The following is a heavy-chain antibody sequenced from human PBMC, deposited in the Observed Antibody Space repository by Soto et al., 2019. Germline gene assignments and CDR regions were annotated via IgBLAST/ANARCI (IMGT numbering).Heavy chain of an antibody. V-gene: IGHV3-11*06. CDR2: ISYGSSFT. D-gene: IGHD6-13*01. J-gene: IGHJ4*02. CDR1: GFTFSDLY. Sequence: QVQLVESGGGLVKPGGSLRLSCVASGFTFSDLYMSWIRQAPGKGLEWVSYISYGSSFTKYADSVKGRFTISRDNDKKSLYLQLNSLRGDDTAVYYCARGTEAAAGVFGQWGQGTLVTVSS. CDR3: ARGTEAAAGVFGQ.